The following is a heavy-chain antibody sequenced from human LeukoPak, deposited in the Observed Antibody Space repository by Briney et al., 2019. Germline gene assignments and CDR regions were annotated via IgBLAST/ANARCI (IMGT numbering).Heavy chain of an antibody. V-gene: IGHV3-23*01. CDR1: GFTFSSFA. J-gene: IGHJ4*02. Sequence: GGSLRLSCAASGFTFSSFAVGWVRQAPGKGLEWVSSIDNGGTTYYAGSVKGRFTISRDNSKNTLYLQVNSLRAEDTAVYYCAKMRGHPREAYYFDSWGQGALVTVSS. CDR2: IDNGGTT. D-gene: IGHD1-26*01. CDR3: AKMRGHPREAYYFDS.